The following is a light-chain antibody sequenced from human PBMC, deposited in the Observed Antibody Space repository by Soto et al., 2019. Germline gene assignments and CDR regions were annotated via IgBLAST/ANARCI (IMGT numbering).Light chain of an antibody. Sequence: QSALTQPASMSGSPGRSITISCTGTSSDVGSYYPVSWFQQHPGKAPKLIIYEVNKRPSGVSDRFSGSKSGNTASLTISGLQAADEAEYYCFSYAGDTTFFVFGTGTKLTVL. CDR1: SSDVGSYYP. V-gene: IGLV2-23*02. J-gene: IGLJ1*01. CDR2: EVN. CDR3: FSYAGDTTFFV.